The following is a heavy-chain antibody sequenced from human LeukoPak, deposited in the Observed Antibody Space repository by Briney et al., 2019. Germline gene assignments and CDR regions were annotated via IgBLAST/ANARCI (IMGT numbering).Heavy chain of an antibody. CDR3: ARLQYCSGTSCYWFDR. V-gene: IGHV4-59*01. Sequence: SETLSLTCTVSGGSINAYYWSWIRQPPGKGLEWIGYVYHSGSTNYNPSLKSRVTMSVDTSNNQFSLKLSSVTAADTAVYYCARLQYCSGTSCYWFDRWGQGTLVTVSS. CDR1: GGSINAYY. CDR2: VYHSGST. D-gene: IGHD2-2*01. J-gene: IGHJ5*02.